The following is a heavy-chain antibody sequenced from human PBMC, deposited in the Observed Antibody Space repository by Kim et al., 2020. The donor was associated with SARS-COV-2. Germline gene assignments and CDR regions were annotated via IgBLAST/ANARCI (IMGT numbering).Heavy chain of an antibody. J-gene: IGHJ3*02. CDR1: GFSFSAYD. CDR2: ITKRSETI. CDR3: VRDRMGGAFDI. D-gene: IGHD3-16*01. Sequence: GGSLRLSCATSGFSFSAYDMNWVRQAPGKGLEWLSFITKRSETIFYADSVRGRFTISRDNAKNSLYLQMNSLRDEDTAVYFCVRDRMGGAFDIWGQGTMVTVSS. V-gene: IGHV3-48*02.